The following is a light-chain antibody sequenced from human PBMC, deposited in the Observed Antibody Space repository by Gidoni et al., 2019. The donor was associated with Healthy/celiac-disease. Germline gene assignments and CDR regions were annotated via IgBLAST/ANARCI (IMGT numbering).Light chain of an antibody. J-gene: IGKJ2*01. CDR2: GAS. Sequence: IVMTPSPATLSVSPGERATLSCRASQSVSSNLAWYQQKPGQAPRLLIYGASTRXTGXXXRFXXXGSXXEFTLTISXXQSEXFAVYYXQQYNNWPXYTFXQGTKLEIK. V-gene: IGKV3-15*01. CDR1: QSVSSN. CDR3: QQYNNWPXYT.